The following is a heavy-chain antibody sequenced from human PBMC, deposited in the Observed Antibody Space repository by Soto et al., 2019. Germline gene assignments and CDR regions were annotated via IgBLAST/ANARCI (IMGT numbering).Heavy chain of an antibody. CDR3: ARSDGYHFNWLDS. CDR2: MNPNSNNT. Sequence: QVQLVQSGAEVKTPGASVKVSCKASGYTFASYDINWVRQAPGQGLGWMGWMNPNSNNTGDEEKLPGRLTMTSDIALHIPPQQLSSLRSEDTAVYYCARSDGYHFNWLDSWGQGTLVTGSA. J-gene: IGHJ5*01. V-gene: IGHV1-8*01. CDR1: GYTFASYD. D-gene: IGHD2-2*03.